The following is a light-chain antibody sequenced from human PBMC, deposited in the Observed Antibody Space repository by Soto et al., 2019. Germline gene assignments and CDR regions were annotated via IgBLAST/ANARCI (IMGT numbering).Light chain of an antibody. V-gene: IGLV1-47*01. Sequence: QSVLNQPPSASGTPGQRVTISCSGSSSNIGSRYVYWYQVVPGTAPKLLIYLNDQRPSGVPDRFSGSTSGTSASLAISGLRSEDEADYYCGAWDDRLSGYFFGSGTKVTVL. J-gene: IGLJ1*01. CDR1: SSNIGSRY. CDR2: LND. CDR3: GAWDDRLSGYF.